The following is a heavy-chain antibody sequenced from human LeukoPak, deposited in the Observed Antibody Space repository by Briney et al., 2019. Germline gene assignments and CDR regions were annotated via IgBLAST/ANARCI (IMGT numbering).Heavy chain of an antibody. CDR3: GRGVRGSPVDY. V-gene: IGHV3-11*01. Sequence: PGGSLRLSCAGSGFTFADYYLSWICQAPGKGLEWISDISTTGRTHYGDSVQGRFNISRDNAKNSLFLQMNSLRADDTGVYYCGRGVRGSPVDYWGQGTLLTVSS. D-gene: IGHD3-10*01. CDR1: GFTFADYY. J-gene: IGHJ4*02. CDR2: ISTTGRT.